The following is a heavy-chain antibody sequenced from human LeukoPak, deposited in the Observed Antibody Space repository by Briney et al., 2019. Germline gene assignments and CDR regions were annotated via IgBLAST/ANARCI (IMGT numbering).Heavy chain of an antibody. CDR3: TRDRPSQLWLQFFDY. Sequence: GGSLRLSCAASGFTFSSYSMNWVRQAPGKGLEWVSSISSSSSYIYYADSVKGRFTISRDNAKNSLYLQMNSLRAEDTAVYYCTRDRPSQLWLQFFDYWGQGTLVTVSS. V-gene: IGHV3-21*03. CDR2: ISSSSSYI. J-gene: IGHJ4*02. CDR1: GFTFSSYS. D-gene: IGHD5-18*01.